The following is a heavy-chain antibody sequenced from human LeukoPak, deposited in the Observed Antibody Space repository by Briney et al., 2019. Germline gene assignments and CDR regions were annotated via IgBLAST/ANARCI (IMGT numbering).Heavy chain of an antibody. CDR3: ARGFGYYDSSGYLQAFDI. CDR1: GGSISSYY. CDR2: IYYSGST. D-gene: IGHD3-22*01. V-gene: IGHV4-59*01. J-gene: IGHJ3*02. Sequence: SETLSLTCTVSGGSISSYYWSWIRQPPGKGLEWIGYIYYSGSTNYNPSLKSRVTISVDTSKNQSSLKLSSMTAADTAVYYCARGFGYYDSSGYLQAFDIWGQGTMVTVSS.